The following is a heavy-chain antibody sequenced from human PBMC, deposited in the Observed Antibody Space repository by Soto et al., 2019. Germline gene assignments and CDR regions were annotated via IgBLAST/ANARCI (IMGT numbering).Heavy chain of an antibody. CDR1: GGSFCGYY. Sequence: QVQLQQWGAGLLKPSETLSLTCAVYGGSFCGYYWSWGRNPPAQGLEWIGESNHSGSNNYNPSLKRRVTIAVDTSKNQYSLKLSSVTAADSAVYYCARQMTTVTTIVYWGQGTLVTVSS. CDR3: ARQMTTVTTIVY. D-gene: IGHD4-17*01. V-gene: IGHV4-34*01. J-gene: IGHJ4*02. CDR2: SNHSGSN.